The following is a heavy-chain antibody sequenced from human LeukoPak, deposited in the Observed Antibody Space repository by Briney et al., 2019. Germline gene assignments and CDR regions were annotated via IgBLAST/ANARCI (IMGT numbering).Heavy chain of an antibody. CDR2: INHSGST. V-gene: IGHV4-34*01. J-gene: IGHJ4*02. CDR1: GGSFSGYY. CDR3: TRGPLVGASLDY. D-gene: IGHD1-26*01. Sequence: SETLSLTCAVYGGSFSGYYWSWIRQPPGKGLEWIGEINHSGSTNYNPSLKSRVTISVDTSKNQFSLKLSSVTAADTAVYYCTRGPLVGASLDYWGQGTLVTVSS.